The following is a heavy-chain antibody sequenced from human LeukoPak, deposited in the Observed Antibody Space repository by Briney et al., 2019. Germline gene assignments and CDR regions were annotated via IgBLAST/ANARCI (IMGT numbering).Heavy chain of an antibody. Sequence: SETLSLTCAVYGGSFSGYYWSWIRQPPGKGLEWIGEINHSGSTNYNPSLKSRVTISVDTSKNQSSLKLSSVTAADTAVYYCARGRGGSFDYWGQGTLVTVSS. CDR3: ARGRGGSFDY. CDR2: INHSGST. CDR1: GGSFSGYY. V-gene: IGHV4-34*01. J-gene: IGHJ4*02. D-gene: IGHD3-10*01.